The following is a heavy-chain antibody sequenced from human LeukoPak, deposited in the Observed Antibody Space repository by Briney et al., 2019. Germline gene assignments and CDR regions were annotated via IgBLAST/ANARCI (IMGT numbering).Heavy chain of an antibody. D-gene: IGHD4-17*01. CDR2: IYSGGST. Sequence: GGSLRLSCAASGLTVTNAWMHWFRQAPGKGLEWVSVIYSGGSTYYADSVKGRFTISRDNSKNMLYLQMNSLRAEDTAVYYCARGYGDLLDYWGQGTLVTVSS. CDR1: GLTVTNAW. J-gene: IGHJ4*02. V-gene: IGHV3-53*01. CDR3: ARGYGDLLDY.